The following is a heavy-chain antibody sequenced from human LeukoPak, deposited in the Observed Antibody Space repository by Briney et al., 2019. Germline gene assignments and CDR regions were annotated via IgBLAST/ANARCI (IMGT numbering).Heavy chain of an antibody. D-gene: IGHD3-22*01. CDR1: GGSISGHY. V-gene: IGHV4-59*08. CDR2: IYYSGST. CDR3: ARRAPYYDDSSGYYGGGYYFDY. J-gene: IGHJ4*02. Sequence: SETLSLTCTVSGGSISGHYWSWIRQPPGKGLEWIGYIYYSGSTNYNPSLKSRVTISVDTSKNQFSLKLSSVTAADTAVYYCARRAPYYDDSSGYYGGGYYFDYWGQGTLVTVSS.